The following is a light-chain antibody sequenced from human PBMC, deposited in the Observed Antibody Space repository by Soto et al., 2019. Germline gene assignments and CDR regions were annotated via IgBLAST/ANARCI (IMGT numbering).Light chain of an antibody. Sequence: QSVLTQPASVSGSPGQSITISCTGTSSDVGGYNYVSWYQQHPGKAPKLMIYDVSNRPSGVSNRFSGSKSGNTASLNISGLQAEDEADYYCSSYTRSSTHVFGTGTKLTVL. CDR3: SSYTRSSTHV. CDR1: SSDVGGYNY. CDR2: DVS. J-gene: IGLJ1*01. V-gene: IGLV2-14*01.